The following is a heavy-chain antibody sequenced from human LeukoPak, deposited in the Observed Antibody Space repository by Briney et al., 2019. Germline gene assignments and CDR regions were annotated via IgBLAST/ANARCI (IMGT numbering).Heavy chain of an antibody. CDR3: AANSGYDYVPFDY. CDR1: GCSISSYY. V-gene: IGHV4-4*09. CDR2: IYTSGST. D-gene: IGHD5-12*01. Sequence: PSETLSLTCTVSGCSISSYYWSWIRQPPGKGLEWIGYIYTSGSTNYNPSLKSRVTISVDTSKNQFSLKLSSVTAADAAVYYCAANSGYDYVPFDYWGQGTLVTVSS. J-gene: IGHJ4*02.